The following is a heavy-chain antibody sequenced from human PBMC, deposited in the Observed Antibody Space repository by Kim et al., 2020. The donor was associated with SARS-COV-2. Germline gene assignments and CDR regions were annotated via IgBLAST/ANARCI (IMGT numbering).Heavy chain of an antibody. Sequence: GGSLRLSCAASGFTFSSYGMHWVRQAPGKGLEWVAVISYDGSNKYYADSVKGRFTISRDNSKNTLYLQMNSLRAEDTAVYYCAKEWHDAFDIWGQGTIVTVSS. V-gene: IGHV3-30*18. CDR2: ISYDGSNK. J-gene: IGHJ3*02. CDR3: AKEWHDAFDI. CDR1: GFTFSSYG.